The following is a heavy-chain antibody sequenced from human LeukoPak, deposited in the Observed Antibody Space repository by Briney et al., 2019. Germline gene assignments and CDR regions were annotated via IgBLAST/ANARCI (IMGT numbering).Heavy chain of an antibody. D-gene: IGHD1-26*01. Sequence: GASVKVSCKASGYTFTSYYMHWVRQAPGQGLEWMGWINPNSGGTKYTQKFQGRVTMTRDTSISTAYMELSRLTSDDTAVYYCASDLVVVTTEFDLWGQGTLVTVSS. CDR2: INPNSGGT. V-gene: IGHV1-2*02. J-gene: IGHJ4*02. CDR3: ASDLVVVTTEFDL. CDR1: GYTFTSYY.